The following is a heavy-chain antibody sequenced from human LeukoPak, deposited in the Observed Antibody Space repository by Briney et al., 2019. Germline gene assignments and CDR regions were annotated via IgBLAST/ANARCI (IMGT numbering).Heavy chain of an antibody. CDR3: ARDSGQHSGYDWSH. CDR2: IYFGRTT. CDR1: GGSLTSNNYY. D-gene: IGHD5-12*01. V-gene: IGHV4-39*07. Sequence: SETLSLTCTVSGGSLTSNNYYWGWIRQPPGKGLEFIGRIYFGRTTYYTPSLKRRVPISIQTYTNQFSLMLSSMTAADTAVYYCARDSGQHSGYDWSHWGQGTLVTVSS. J-gene: IGHJ4*02.